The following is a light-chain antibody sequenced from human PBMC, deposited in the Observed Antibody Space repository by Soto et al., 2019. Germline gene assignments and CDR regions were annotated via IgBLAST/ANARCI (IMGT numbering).Light chain of an antibody. V-gene: IGKV1-33*01. CDR1: QVITEY. Sequence: DIPMTQSASSLSAAVGDRVTITCQTSQVITEYLNWYQQKPGKAPKLVIYDISTLEIGVPSRFSGGGSGTKFTFTITGLQPEDIATYYCQQYENLPYTFGQGTMLEI. CDR2: DIS. J-gene: IGKJ2*01. CDR3: QQYENLPYT.